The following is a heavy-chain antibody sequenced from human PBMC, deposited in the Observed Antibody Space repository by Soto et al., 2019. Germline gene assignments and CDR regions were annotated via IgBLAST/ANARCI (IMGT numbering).Heavy chain of an antibody. V-gene: IGHV4-39*01. CDR1: GDSVSNSGYY. CDR3: ARGSTWQGIDWFDP. Sequence: QLLLQESGPGLVKPSETLSLTCTVSGDSVSNSGYYWGWIRQSPGKRLEWIGSVSFSGSKYYNPSLRSRVTFSVDTSKNMISLDLRSVTAADTAVYYCARGSTWQGIDWFDPWGQGTLVTVSS. D-gene: IGHD6-13*01. J-gene: IGHJ5*02. CDR2: VSFSGSK.